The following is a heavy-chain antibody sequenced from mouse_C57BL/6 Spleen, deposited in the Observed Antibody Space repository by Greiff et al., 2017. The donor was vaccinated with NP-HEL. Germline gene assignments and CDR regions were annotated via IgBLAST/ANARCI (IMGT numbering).Heavy chain of an antibody. J-gene: IGHJ2*01. CDR2: ISNGGGST. CDR3: ARQGYGSSYGYFDY. CDR1: GFTFSDYY. Sequence: EVKLQESGGGLVQPGGSLKLSCAASGFTFSDYYMYWVRQTPEKRLEWVAYISNGGGSTYYPDTVKGRFTISRDNAKNTLYLQMSRLKSEDTAMYYCARQGYGSSYGYFDYWGQGTTLTVSS. D-gene: IGHD1-1*01. V-gene: IGHV5-12*01.